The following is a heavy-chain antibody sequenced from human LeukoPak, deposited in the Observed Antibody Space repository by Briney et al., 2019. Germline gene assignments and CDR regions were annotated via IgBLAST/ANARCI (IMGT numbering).Heavy chain of an antibody. CDR3: ARTPIYYFDNSGYYN. J-gene: IGHJ4*02. V-gene: IGHV4-59*02. D-gene: IGHD3-22*01. Sequence: SETLSLTCTVSGGSVSDYYWSWIRQSPGKGLEWIGYIYYTGTSYNPSLKSRVTISADTSKNQFSLNLSSVTAADTAVYYCARTPIYYFDNSGYYNWGQGTLVTVSS. CDR1: GGSVSDYY. CDR2: IYYTGT.